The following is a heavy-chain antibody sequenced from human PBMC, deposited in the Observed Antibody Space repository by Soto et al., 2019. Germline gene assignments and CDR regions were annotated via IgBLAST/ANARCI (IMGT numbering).Heavy chain of an antibody. CDR2: ISCNGGSK. Sequence: GGSLRLSCAASGFTFSSYAMSWVRQAPGKGLEWVSAISCNGGSKYYADSVKGRFTISRDNSKNTLYLQMNSLRAEDTAVYYCAKEGQGYDSIWADMDVWGKGTTVTVSS. CDR1: GFTFSSYA. V-gene: IGHV3-23*01. J-gene: IGHJ6*03. D-gene: IGHD3-3*01. CDR3: AKEGQGYDSIWADMDV.